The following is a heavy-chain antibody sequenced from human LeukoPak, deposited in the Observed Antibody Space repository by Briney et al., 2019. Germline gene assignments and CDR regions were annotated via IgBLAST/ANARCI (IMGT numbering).Heavy chain of an antibody. V-gene: IGHV3-48*03. D-gene: IGHD6-19*01. J-gene: IGHJ4*02. CDR1: GFTFSSYE. Sequence: GGSLRLSCAASGFTFSSYEMNWVRQAPGKGLEWVSYISSSGSTIYYADSVKGRFAISRDNAKNSLYLQMNSLRAEDTAVYYCARDLGYSSGPNYWGQGTRVTVSS. CDR3: ARDLGYSSGPNY. CDR2: ISSSGSTI.